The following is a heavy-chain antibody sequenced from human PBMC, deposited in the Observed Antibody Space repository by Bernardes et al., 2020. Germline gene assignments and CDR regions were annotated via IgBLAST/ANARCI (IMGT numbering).Heavy chain of an antibody. J-gene: IGHJ6*03. CDR1: GFTFSSYG. V-gene: IGHV3-33*01. Sequence: SLRLSCAASGFTFSSYGMHWVRQAPGKGLEWVAVIWYDGSNKYYADSVKGRFTISRDNSKNTLYLQMNSLRAEETAVYYCARDREDYYMDVWGKGTTVTVSS. CDR3: ARDREDYYMDV. CDR2: IWYDGSNK.